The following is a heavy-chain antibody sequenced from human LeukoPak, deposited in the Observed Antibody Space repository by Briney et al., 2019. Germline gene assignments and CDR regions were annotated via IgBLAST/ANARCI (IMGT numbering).Heavy chain of an antibody. CDR2: ISAYNGNT. V-gene: IGHV1-18*01. J-gene: IGHJ4*02. CDR3: ARDYGGNSGLDY. CDR1: GYTFTRYG. Sequence: ASVKVSCKASGYTFTRYGISWVRQAPGQGLEWMGWISAYNGNTNYAQKFQGRVTITADESTSTAYMELSSLRSEDTAVYYCARDYGGNSGLDYWGQGTLVTVSS. D-gene: IGHD4-23*01.